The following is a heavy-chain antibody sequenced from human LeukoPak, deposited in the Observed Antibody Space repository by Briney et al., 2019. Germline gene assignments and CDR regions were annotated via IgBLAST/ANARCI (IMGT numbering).Heavy chain of an antibody. CDR1: GFIFDDFD. J-gene: IGHJ6*03. CDR3: ARGGYYVYYYMDV. V-gene: IGHV3-20*04. CDR2: ITWNGGST. Sequence: GGSLRLSCAASGFIFDDFDLTWVRQAPGKGLEWVSSITWNGGSTTYADSVKGRFTISRDNARNSLFLQMSSLRAEDTALYYCARGGYYVYYYMDVWGTGTTVTVSS.